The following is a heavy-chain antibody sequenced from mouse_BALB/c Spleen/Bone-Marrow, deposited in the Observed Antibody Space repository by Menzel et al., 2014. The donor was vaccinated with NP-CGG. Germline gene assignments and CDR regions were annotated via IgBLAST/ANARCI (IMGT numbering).Heavy chain of an antibody. V-gene: IGHV1-77*01. CDR2: IYPGSGNT. J-gene: IGHJ4*01. CDR1: GYTFTDYY. D-gene: IGHD4-1*01. Sequence: VQLQQSGAELARPGASVKLSCKASGYTFTDYYINWVKQRTGQGLEWIGEIYPGSGNTYYNEKFKGKATLTADKSSSTAYMQLSSLTSEDSAVYFCARDWDYDAMDYWGQGTSVTVSS. CDR3: ARDWDYDAMDY.